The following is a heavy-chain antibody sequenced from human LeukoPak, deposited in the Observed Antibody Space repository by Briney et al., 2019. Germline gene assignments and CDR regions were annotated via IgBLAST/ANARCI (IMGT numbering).Heavy chain of an antibody. CDR3: AAVDFDY. CDR2: IKSKTDGGTT. V-gene: IGHV3-15*01. Sequence: GGSLRLSRAASGFTFSSYAMSWVRQAPGKGLEWVGRIKSKTDGGTTDYAAPVKDRFTISRDDSKNTLYLQMNSLKTEDTAVYYCAAVDFDYWGQGTLVTVSS. D-gene: IGHD4-23*01. J-gene: IGHJ4*02. CDR1: GFTFSSYA.